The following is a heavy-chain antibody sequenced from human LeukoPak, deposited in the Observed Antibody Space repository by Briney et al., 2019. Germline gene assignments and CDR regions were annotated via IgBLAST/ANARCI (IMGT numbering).Heavy chain of an antibody. CDR3: ARSLGYCSGGSCFDY. J-gene: IGHJ4*02. CDR1: GGSISSGSYY. CDR2: IYTSGST. V-gene: IGHV4-61*02. Sequence: SQTLSLTCTVSGGSISSGSYYWSWIRQPAGKGLEWIGRIYTSGSTNYNPSLKSRVTTSVDTSKNQFSLKLSSVTAADTAVYYCARSLGYCSGGSCFDYWGQGTLVTVSS. D-gene: IGHD2-15*01.